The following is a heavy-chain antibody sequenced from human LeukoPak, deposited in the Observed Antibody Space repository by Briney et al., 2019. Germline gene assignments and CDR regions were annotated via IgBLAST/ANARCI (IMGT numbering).Heavy chain of an antibody. Sequence: GGSLRLSCAASGFTFSSYAMSRVRQAPGKGLEWVSAISGSGGSTYYADSVKGRFTISRDNSKNTLYLQMNSLRAEDTAVYYCAKMGSSSSTEFAYWGQGTLVTVSS. CDR1: GFTFSSYA. D-gene: IGHD6-6*01. V-gene: IGHV3-23*01. CDR3: AKMGSSSSTEFAY. J-gene: IGHJ4*02. CDR2: ISGSGGST.